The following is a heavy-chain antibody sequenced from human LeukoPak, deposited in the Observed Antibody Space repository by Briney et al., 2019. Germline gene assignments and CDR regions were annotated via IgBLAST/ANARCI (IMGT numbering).Heavy chain of an antibody. Sequence: GGSLRLSCAASGFTFSSYAMSWVRQAQGEGLEWVSAISGSGDSTYYGDSVKGRFTISRDNSKNTLYLQMNSLRAEDTAVYYCAKTRPLDSSSWSHGDYWGQGTLVTVSS. CDR1: GFTFSSYA. CDR3: AKTRPLDSSSWSHGDY. CDR2: ISGSGDST. J-gene: IGHJ4*02. V-gene: IGHV3-23*01. D-gene: IGHD6-13*01.